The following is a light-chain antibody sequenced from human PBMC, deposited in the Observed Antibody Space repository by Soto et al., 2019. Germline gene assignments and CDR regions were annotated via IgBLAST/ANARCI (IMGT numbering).Light chain of an antibody. V-gene: IGLV3-1*01. Sequence: SYELTQPPSVSVSPGQTARITCSGDKLGDKYTCWYQQKPGQSPVLVIYKYSKRPSGIPERFAGSNSGNTATLTISGTQAVDEADYYCQTWDSSSVVFGGGTKLTVL. CDR3: QTWDSSSVV. CDR2: KYS. J-gene: IGLJ2*01. CDR1: KLGDKY.